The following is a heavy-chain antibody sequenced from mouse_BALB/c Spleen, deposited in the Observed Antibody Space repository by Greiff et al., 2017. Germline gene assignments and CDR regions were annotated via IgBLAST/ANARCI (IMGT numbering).Heavy chain of an antibody. J-gene: IGHJ4*01. CDR1: GFTFSDYY. CDR3: ARGDGNHAYAMDY. V-gene: IGHV5-4*02. Sequence: EVNLVESGGGLVKPGGSLKLSCAASGFTFSDYYMYWVRQTPEKRLEWVATISDGGSYTYYPDSVKGRFTISRDNAKNNLYLQMSSLKSEDTAMYYCARGDGNHAYAMDYWGQGTSVTVSS. D-gene: IGHD2-1*01. CDR2: ISDGGSYT.